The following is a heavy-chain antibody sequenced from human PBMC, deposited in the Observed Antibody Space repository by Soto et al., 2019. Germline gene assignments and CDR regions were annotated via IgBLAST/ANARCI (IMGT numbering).Heavy chain of an antibody. D-gene: IGHD1-26*01. J-gene: IGHJ6*02. V-gene: IGHV1-69*01. CDR3: AGCPQRVLRATTMSYYYYGRDG. CDR2: VIPMFGTT. CDR1: GGTFSTYA. Sequence: QVHLVQSGAAVKKPGSSVKVSCKASGGTFSTYAIGWVRQAPGQGLEWMGEVIPMFGTTTYSQTFQGRVTITADESRRSAYMELGRLRYEDTAVYYCAGCPQRVLRATTMSYYYYGRDGWGQGTTVSVSS.